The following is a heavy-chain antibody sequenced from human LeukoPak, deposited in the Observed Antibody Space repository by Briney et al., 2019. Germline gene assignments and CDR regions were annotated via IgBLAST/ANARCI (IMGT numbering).Heavy chain of an antibody. V-gene: IGHV1-2*04. J-gene: IGHJ4*02. Sequence: ASVKVSCKASGYTFTGYHMHWVRQTPGQGLEWMGWINPNSGGTNYAQKFQGWVTMPRDTSISTAYMELSRLRSDDTAVYYCARDLGYGDSLGYWGQGTLVTVSS. CDR1: GYTFTGYH. CDR2: INPNSGGT. CDR3: ARDLGYGDSLGY. D-gene: IGHD4-17*01.